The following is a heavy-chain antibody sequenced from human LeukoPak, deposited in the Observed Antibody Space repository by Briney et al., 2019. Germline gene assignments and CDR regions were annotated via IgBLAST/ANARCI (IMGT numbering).Heavy chain of an antibody. CDR2: INPNSGGT. V-gene: IGHV1-2*02. J-gene: IGHJ6*03. CDR3: AALLMTTVTARGNYYYMDV. CDR1: GYTFTGYY. Sequence: ASVKVSCKASGYTFTGYYMHWVRQAPGQGLEWMGWINPNSGGTNYAQKFQGRVTMTRDTSISTAYMELSRLRSDDTAVYYCAALLMTTVTARGNYYYMDVWGKGTTVTVSS. D-gene: IGHD4-11*01.